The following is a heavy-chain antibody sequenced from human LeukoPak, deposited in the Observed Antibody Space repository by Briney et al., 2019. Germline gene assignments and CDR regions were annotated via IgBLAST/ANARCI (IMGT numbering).Heavy chain of an antibody. D-gene: IGHD3-22*01. CDR3: ARDHYYDSSGYYYEEAFYFDY. J-gene: IGHJ4*02. Sequence: PGGSLRLSCAASGFTFSSYAMSWVRQAPGKGLEWVSAISGSGGSTYYADSVKGRFTISRDNSKNTLYLQMNSLRAEDTAVYYCARDHYYDSSGYYYEEAFYFDYWGQGTLVTVSS. CDR1: GFTFSSYA. CDR2: ISGSGGST. V-gene: IGHV3-23*01.